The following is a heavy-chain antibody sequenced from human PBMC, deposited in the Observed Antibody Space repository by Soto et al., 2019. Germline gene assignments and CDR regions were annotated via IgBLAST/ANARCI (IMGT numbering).Heavy chain of an antibody. D-gene: IGHD2-8*01. Sequence: PSETLSLTCAVYGGSFSGYYWSWIRQPPGKGLEWIGEINQSGSTNYNPSLKSRVTISVDRSKNQFSLKLNSVTAADTAVYYCASRYCINGVCYFDYWGQGALVTVSS. J-gene: IGHJ4*02. V-gene: IGHV4-34*01. CDR1: GGSFSGYY. CDR2: INQSGST. CDR3: ASRYCINGVCYFDY.